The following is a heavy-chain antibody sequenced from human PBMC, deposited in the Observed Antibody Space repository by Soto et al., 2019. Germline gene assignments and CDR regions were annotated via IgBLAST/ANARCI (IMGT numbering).Heavy chain of an antibody. CDR1: GYIFKTYG. Sequence: QVQLVQSGAEVKKPGASVKVSCKASGYIFKTYGITWVRQAPGQGLEWMGWISGYNGDTNYAQKFQGRLTMTTDTATSTAYMELRSLRSDDTAVYSCARGVAVIDYWGQGTPVTVSS. CDR2: ISGYNGDT. V-gene: IGHV1-18*01. CDR3: ARGVAVIDY. J-gene: IGHJ4*02. D-gene: IGHD5-12*01.